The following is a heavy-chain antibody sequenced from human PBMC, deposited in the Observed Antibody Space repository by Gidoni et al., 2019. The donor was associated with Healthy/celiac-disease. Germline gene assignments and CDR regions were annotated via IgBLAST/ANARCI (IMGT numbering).Heavy chain of an antibody. CDR2: INPNSGGT. J-gene: IGHJ6*02. D-gene: IGHD3-3*01. V-gene: IGHV1-2*02. CDR3: ARAFYDFWSGYYSVRYGMDV. CDR1: GYTFTGYY. Sequence: QEQLVQSGAEVKKPGASVKVACKASGYTFTGYYMHWVRQAPGQGLEWMGWINPNSGGTNYAQKFQGRVTMTRDTSISTAYMELSRLRSDDTAVYYCARAFYDFWSGYYSVRYGMDVWGQGTTVTVSS.